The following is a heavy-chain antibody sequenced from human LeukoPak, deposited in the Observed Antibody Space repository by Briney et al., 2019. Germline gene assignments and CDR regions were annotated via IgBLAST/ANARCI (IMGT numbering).Heavy chain of an antibody. V-gene: IGHV3-66*01. CDR2: IYSGGDT. CDR3: ARVDSIYYYYGMDV. Sequence: GGSLRLSCASSGFTVNSNYMTWVRQAPGKGLEWVSVIYSGGDTFYADSVKGRFTISRDNSKNTLYLQMNSLRAEDTAVYYCARVDSIYYYYGMDVWGQGTTVTVSS. D-gene: IGHD2-21*01. CDR1: GFTVNSNY. J-gene: IGHJ6*02.